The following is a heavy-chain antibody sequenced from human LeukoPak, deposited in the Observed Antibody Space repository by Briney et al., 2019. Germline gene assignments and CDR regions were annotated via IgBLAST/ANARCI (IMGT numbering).Heavy chain of an antibody. CDR2: IQNDGSNK. CDR3: AAMTSVTTGDY. D-gene: IGHD4-11*01. V-gene: IGHV3-30*02. Sequence: GGSLRLSCAASGFIFNNYGIHWIRQTPVKGLEWVAFIQNDGSNKFYADSVQGRFTISRDNSKNTLYLQMNSLRAEDTAVYYCAAMTSVTTGDYWGQGTLVTVSS. J-gene: IGHJ4*02. CDR1: GFIFNNYG.